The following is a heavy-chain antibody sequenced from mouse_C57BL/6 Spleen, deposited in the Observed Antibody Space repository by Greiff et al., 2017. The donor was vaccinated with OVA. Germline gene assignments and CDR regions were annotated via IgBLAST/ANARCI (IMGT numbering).Heavy chain of an antibody. J-gene: IGHJ2*01. CDR2: INPNNGGT. Sequence: EVKLMESGPELVKPGASVKIPCKASGYTFTDYNMDWVKQSHGKSLEWIGDINPNNGGTIYNQKFKGKATLTVDKSSSTAYMELRSLTSEDTAVYYCARWSYDYDGFDYWGQGTTLTVSS. D-gene: IGHD2-4*01. V-gene: IGHV1-18*01. CDR1: GYTFTDYN. CDR3: ARWSYDYDGFDY.